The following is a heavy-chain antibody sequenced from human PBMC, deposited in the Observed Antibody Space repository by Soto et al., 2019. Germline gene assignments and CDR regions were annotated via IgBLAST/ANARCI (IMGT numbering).Heavy chain of an antibody. CDR3: ARGGGYDSFDY. J-gene: IGHJ4*02. CDR2: ISHLEST. CDR1: GASISYGGFS. V-gene: IGHV4-30-2*06. D-gene: IGHD5-12*01. Sequence: SETLSLTXTVSGASISYGGFSWSWIRQSPGKGLEWIGYISHLESTYFHPSFKSRLTMSIDRTRNQFSLKLSSVTAADMAVYYCARGGGYDSFDYWGQGVLVTVSS.